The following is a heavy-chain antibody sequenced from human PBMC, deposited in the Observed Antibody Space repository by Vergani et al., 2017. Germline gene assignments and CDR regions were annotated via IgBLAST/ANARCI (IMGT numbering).Heavy chain of an antibody. J-gene: IGHJ4*02. CDR2: IIPIFGTA. D-gene: IGHD6-13*01. CDR1: GGTFSSYA. V-gene: IGHV1-69*01. Sequence: QVQLVQSGAEVKKPGSSVKVSCKASGGTFSSYAISWVRQATGQGLEWMGGIIPIFGTANYAPKFQGRVTITADESTSTAYMELSSLRYEDTAVYYCAGDTLVPNSYDPTRPVNFDYWGQGTLVTVSS. CDR3: AGDTLVPNSYDPTRPVNFDY.